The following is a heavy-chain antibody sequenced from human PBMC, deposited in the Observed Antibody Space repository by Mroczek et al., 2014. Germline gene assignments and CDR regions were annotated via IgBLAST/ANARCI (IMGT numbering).Heavy chain of an antibody. D-gene: IGHD3-22*01. Sequence: QVQLQQWGPGLVKPSQTLSLTCTVSGGSISSGGYYWSWIRQHPGKGLEWIGYIYYSGSTYYNPSLKSRVTISVDTSKNQFSLKLSSVTAADTAVYYCAREVSRDYYDSSGYLGAFDIWGQGTMVTVSS. CDR3: AREVSRDYYDSSGYLGAFDI. CDR2: IYYSGST. J-gene: IGHJ3*02. CDR1: GGSISSGGYY. V-gene: IGHV4-31*03.